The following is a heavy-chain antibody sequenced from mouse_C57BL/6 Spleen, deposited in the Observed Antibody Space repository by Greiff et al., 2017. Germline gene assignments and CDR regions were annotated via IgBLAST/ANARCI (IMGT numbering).Heavy chain of an antibody. D-gene: IGHD2-3*01. CDR1: GFTFSDYG. V-gene: IGHV5-17*01. CDR2: ISSGSSTI. Sequence: EVQLQESGGGLVKPGGSLKLSCAASGFTFSDYGMHWVRQAPEKGLEWVAYISSGSSTIYYADTVKGRFTISRDNAKNTLFLQMTSLRSEDTAMYYCAREVGYYFYFDYWGQGTTLTVSS. J-gene: IGHJ2*01. CDR3: AREVGYYFYFDY.